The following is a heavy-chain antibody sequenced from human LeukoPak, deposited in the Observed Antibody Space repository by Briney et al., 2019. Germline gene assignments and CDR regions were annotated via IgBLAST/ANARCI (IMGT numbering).Heavy chain of an antibody. CDR1: GFTFSSYA. V-gene: IGHV3-48*04. Sequence: GGSLRLPCAASGFTFSSYAMSWVRQAPGKGLEWVSYSSSSGSTIYYADSVKGRFAISRDNAKNSLYLQMNSLRAEDTAVYYCARRRDFIDYWGQGTLVTVSS. J-gene: IGHJ4*02. D-gene: IGHD3/OR15-3a*01. CDR2: SSSSGSTI. CDR3: ARRRDFIDY.